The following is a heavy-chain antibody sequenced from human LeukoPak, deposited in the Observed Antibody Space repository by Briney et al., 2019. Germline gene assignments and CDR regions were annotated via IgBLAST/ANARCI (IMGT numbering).Heavy chain of an antibody. CDR3: ARDERFGVLNY. V-gene: IGHV4-38-2*02. CDR1: GYSISSGYY. D-gene: IGHD3-16*01. J-gene: IGHJ4*02. CDR2: VYHSGTT. Sequence: SETLSLTCTVSGYSISSGYYWDWIRQPPGKGLEWIGTVYHSGTTFYNSSLKSRITISVDTSKNQFSLKLSSVTAADTAVYFCARDERFGVLNYWGQGTLVTVSS.